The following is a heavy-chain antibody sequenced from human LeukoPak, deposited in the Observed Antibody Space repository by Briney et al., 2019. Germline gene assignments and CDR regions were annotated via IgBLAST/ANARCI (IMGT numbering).Heavy chain of an antibody. CDR3: ARGWLSLIADIVVAPAGSNGMDV. V-gene: IGHV4-30-2*01. D-gene: IGHD2-2*01. Sequence: SQTLSLTCAVSGGSISSGGYSWSWIRQPPGKGLEWIGEINHSGSTNYNPSLKSRVTISVGTSKNQFSLKLSSVTAADTAVYYCARGWLSLIADIVVAPAGSNGMDVWGQGTTVTVSS. CDR1: GGSISSGGYS. CDR2: INHSGST. J-gene: IGHJ6*02.